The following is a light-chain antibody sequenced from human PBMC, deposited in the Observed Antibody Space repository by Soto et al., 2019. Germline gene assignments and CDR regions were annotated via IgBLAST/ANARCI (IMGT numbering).Light chain of an antibody. Sequence: DIQLTQSPSFLSASVGDRVTITCRASQDVSRYLAWYQQKPGKAPNLLIYAASTLGCGVPSRFSGSGSETEFTLTISSLQPEDFATYYCQQLNSYVFAFGPGTKVDIK. V-gene: IGKV1-9*01. CDR1: QDVSRY. CDR3: QQLNSYVFA. CDR2: AAS. J-gene: IGKJ3*01.